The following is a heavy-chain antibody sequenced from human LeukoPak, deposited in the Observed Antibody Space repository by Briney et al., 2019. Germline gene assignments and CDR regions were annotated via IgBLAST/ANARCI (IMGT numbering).Heavy chain of an antibody. J-gene: IGHJ5*02. Sequence: ASVKVSCKASGGTFSSYAISWVRQAPGQGLEWMGGIIPIFGTANYAQKFQGRVTITTDESTSTAYMELSSLRSEDTAVYYCARAPRQLHDYSISGFDPWGQGTLVTVSS. CDR3: ARAPRQLHDYSISGFDP. CDR1: GGTFSSYA. V-gene: IGHV1-69*05. D-gene: IGHD4-11*01. CDR2: IIPIFGTA.